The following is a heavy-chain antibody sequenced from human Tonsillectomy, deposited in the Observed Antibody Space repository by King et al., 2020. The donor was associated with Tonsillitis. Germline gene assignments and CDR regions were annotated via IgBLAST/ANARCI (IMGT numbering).Heavy chain of an antibody. CDR1: GFTFRSNW. CDR3: ARAFGVTPFDY. Sequence: LVESGGGLVQPGGSLRLSCAGSGFTFRSNWMNWVRQAPGKGLEWVANINHDGSEKYYGDSVKGRFTISRDNAKNSLYLQMNSLRAEDTAVYYCARAFGVTPFDYWGQGTLVTVSS. CDR2: INHDGSEK. V-gene: IGHV3-7*03. D-gene: IGHD3-16*01. J-gene: IGHJ4*02.